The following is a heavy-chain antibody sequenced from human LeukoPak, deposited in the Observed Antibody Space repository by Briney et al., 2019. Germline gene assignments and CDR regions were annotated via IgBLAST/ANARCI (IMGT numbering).Heavy chain of an antibody. Sequence: ASVKVSCKASGYTFTGYYMHWVRQAPGQGLEWMGWMNPNNGNTGYAQKFQGRVTMTRNTSISTAYMELSSLRSEDTAVYYCARYNWNDVNWGQGTLVTVSS. CDR3: ARYNWNDVN. J-gene: IGHJ4*02. V-gene: IGHV1-8*02. CDR1: GYTFTGYY. CDR2: MNPNNGNT. D-gene: IGHD1-20*01.